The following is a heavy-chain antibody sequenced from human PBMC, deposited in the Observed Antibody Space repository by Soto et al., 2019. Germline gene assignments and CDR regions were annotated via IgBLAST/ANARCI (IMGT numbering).Heavy chain of an antibody. V-gene: IGHV5-51*01. CDR3: ARHVWGIAAAGTEYYFDY. Sequence: PGESLKISCKGSGYSFTNNWIGWVRQMPGKGLEWMGIIYPGDSDTRYSPSFQGQVTISADKSISTAYLQWSSLKASDTAMYYCARHVWGIAAAGTEYYFDYWGQGTLVTVSS. D-gene: IGHD6-13*01. CDR1: GYSFTNNW. CDR2: IYPGDSDT. J-gene: IGHJ4*02.